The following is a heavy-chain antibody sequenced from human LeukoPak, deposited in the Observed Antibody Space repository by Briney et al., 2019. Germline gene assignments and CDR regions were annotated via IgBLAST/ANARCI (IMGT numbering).Heavy chain of an antibody. CDR1: GLSIGNYA. Sequence: GGSLRLSCVGCGLSIGNYAMTWVRQAPGKGLEWVSSITVNGGTTKYADSVRGRFTVSRDNSRNTLDLQMNSLRAEDTALYYCARSLAAAGTAYWGQGTLVTVSS. V-gene: IGHV3-23*01. CDR2: ITVNGGTT. J-gene: IGHJ4*02. D-gene: IGHD6-13*01. CDR3: ARSLAAAGTAY.